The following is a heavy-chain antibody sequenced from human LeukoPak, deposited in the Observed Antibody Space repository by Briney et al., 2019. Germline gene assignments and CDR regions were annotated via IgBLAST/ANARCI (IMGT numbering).Heavy chain of an antibody. D-gene: IGHD3-10*01. CDR3: ASSIDLVRGAQRFFDP. J-gene: IGHJ5*02. CDR2: IYSAGST. V-gene: IGHV3-53*01. CDR1: GFSVRNTY. Sequence: GGSLRLSCVASGFSVRNTYMSWVRQAPGKGLEWVSVIYSAGSTYYADSVKGRFTISRDNSKNTLYLQMNSLRAEDTAVCYCASSIDLVRGAQRFFDPWGQGTLVTVSS.